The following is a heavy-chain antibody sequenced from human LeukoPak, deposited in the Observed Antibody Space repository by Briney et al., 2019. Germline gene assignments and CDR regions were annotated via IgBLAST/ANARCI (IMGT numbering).Heavy chain of an antibody. CDR3: ARDGRWLAYFDY. Sequence: SSETLSLTCTVSGGSISSYYWSWIRQPPGKGLEWIGYIYYSGSTNYNPSLKSRVTISVDTSKNQFSLKLSSVTAADTAVYYCARDGRWLAYFDYWGQGTLVTVSS. J-gene: IGHJ4*02. D-gene: IGHD6-19*01. CDR1: GGSISSYY. V-gene: IGHV4-59*01. CDR2: IYYSGST.